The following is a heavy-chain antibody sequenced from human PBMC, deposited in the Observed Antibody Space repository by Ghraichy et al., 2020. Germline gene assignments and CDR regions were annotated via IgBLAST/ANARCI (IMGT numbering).Heavy chain of an antibody. CDR2: ISGSGGST. CDR3: AKDLGGSIPAY. D-gene: IGHD1-26*01. CDR1: GFTFPTSY. Sequence: GGSLRLSCAASGFTFPTSYMSWIRQAPGRGLEWVSGISGSGGSTYSADSVTGRFTISSDNSQNMVYLQLHSLRADATAVYYCAKDLGGSIPAYWGQGTLVTVSS. J-gene: IGHJ4*02. V-gene: IGHV3-23*01.